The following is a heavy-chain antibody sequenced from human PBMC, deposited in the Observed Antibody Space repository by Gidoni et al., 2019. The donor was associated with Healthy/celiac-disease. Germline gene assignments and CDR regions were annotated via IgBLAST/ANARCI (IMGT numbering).Heavy chain of an antibody. J-gene: IGHJ4*02. D-gene: IGHD3-16*02. Sequence: EVQLVQSGAEVKKPGESSKISCKGSGYSLTSYWIGWVRQMPGKGLEWMGIIYPGDSDTRYSPSFQGQVTISADKSISTAYLQWSSLKASDTAMYYCARLDAFGGVIPFGGDYWGQGTLVTVSS. CDR2: IYPGDSDT. V-gene: IGHV5-51*01. CDR3: ARLDAFGGVIPFGGDY. CDR1: GYSLTSYW.